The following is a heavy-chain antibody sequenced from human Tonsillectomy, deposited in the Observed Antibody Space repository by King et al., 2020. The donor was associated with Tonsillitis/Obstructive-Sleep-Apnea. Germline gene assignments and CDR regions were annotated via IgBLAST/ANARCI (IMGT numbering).Heavy chain of an antibody. J-gene: IGHJ4*02. CDR3: ARHGGGTYYRGFDY. CDR1: GGSISSYY. CDR2: IYYSGST. V-gene: IGHV4-59*08. Sequence: QLQESGPGLVKPSETLSLTCTVSGGSISSYYWSWIRQPPGKGLEWIGYIYYSGSTNYNPSLKSRVTISVDTSKNQFSLMLRSVTAADTAVYYCARHGGGTYYRGFDYWGQGTLVTVSS. D-gene: IGHD1-26*01.